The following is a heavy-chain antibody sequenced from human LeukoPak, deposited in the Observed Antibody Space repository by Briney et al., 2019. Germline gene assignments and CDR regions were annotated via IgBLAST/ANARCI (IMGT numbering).Heavy chain of an antibody. CDR1: GFTFSTYA. CDR2: ISSNGGTT. CDR3: ARNHYESSGYYFGDY. Sequence: GGSLRLSCAASGFTFSTYAMHWVRQAPGKGLEYVSTISSNGGTTYYGNSVKGRFTISRDNSKNTLYLQMGSLRAEDLAVYYCARNHYESSGYYFGDYWGQGTLVTVSS. J-gene: IGHJ4*02. V-gene: IGHV3-64*01. D-gene: IGHD3-22*01.